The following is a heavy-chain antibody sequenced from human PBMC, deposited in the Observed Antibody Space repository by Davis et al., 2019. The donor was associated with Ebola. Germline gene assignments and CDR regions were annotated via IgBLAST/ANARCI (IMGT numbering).Heavy chain of an antibody. J-gene: IGHJ4*02. CDR2: YYYTGST. CDR3: ARGDSYYDPSGYYAGPEAPDH. V-gene: IGHV4-30-4*07. CDR1: GGFVSSGGYS. Sequence: MPSETLSLTCAVSGGFVSSGGYSWSWIRQPPGKGLEWIGYYYYTGSTHYNPSLKSRVTISIDTSKNQFSLKLTSVTAADTAVYYCARGDSYYDPSGYYAGPEAPDHWGQGTLVSVSS. D-gene: IGHD3-22*01.